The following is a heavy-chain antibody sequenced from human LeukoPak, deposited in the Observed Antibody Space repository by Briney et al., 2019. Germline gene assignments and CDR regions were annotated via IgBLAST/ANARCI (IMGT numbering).Heavy chain of an antibody. J-gene: IGHJ3*02. CDR3: ARGRKIVPDAFDI. CDR2: IYYSGST. V-gene: IGHV4-59*01. D-gene: IGHD2/OR15-2a*01. CDR1: GGSIGSYY. Sequence: PSETLSLTCTVSGGSIGSYYWSWIRQPPGKGLEWIGYIYYSGSTNYNPSLKSRVTISVDTSKNQFSLKLSSVTAADTAVYYCARGRKIVPDAFDIWGQGTMVTVSS.